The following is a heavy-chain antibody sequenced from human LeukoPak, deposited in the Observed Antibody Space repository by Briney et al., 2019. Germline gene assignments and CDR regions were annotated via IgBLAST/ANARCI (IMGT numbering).Heavy chain of an antibody. D-gene: IGHD3-10*01. J-gene: IGHJ4*02. CDR3: ARSFHRAGKRARDY. CDR1: GGSFSGYY. Sequence: SETLSLTCAVYGGSFSGYYWSRIRQPPGKGLEWIGEINHSGSTNYNPSLKSRVTISVDTSKNQFSLKLSSVTAADTAVYYCARSFHRAGKRARDYWGQGTLVTVSS. V-gene: IGHV4-34*01. CDR2: INHSGST.